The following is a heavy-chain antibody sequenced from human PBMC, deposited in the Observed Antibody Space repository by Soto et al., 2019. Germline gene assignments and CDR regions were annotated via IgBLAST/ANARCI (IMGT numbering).Heavy chain of an antibody. V-gene: IGHV3-73*01. Sequence: GGSLRLSCAASGFTFSGSAMHWVRQASGKGLEWVGRIRSKANSYATAYAASVKGRFTISRDDSKNTAYLQMNSLKTEDTAVYYCTSTVGAIRFDYWGQGTLVTVSS. CDR2: IRSKANSYAT. J-gene: IGHJ4*02. CDR1: GFTFSGSA. D-gene: IGHD1-26*01. CDR3: TSTVGAIRFDY.